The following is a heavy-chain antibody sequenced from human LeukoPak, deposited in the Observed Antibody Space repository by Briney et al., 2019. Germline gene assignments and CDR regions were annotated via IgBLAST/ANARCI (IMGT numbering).Heavy chain of an antibody. CDR1: GGSFSGYY. CDR2: INHSGST. CDR3: ARFYDILTGYSIGNWFDP. J-gene: IGHJ5*02. D-gene: IGHD3-9*01. Sequence: SETLSLTCAVYGGSFSGYYWSWIRQPPGMGLEWIGEINHSGSTNYNPSLKSRVTISVDTSKNQFSLKLSSVTAADTAMYYCARFYDILTGYSIGNWFDPWGQGTLVTVSS. V-gene: IGHV4-34*01.